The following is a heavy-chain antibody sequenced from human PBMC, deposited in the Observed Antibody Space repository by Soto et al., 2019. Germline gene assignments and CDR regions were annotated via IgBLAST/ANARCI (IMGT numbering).Heavy chain of an antibody. D-gene: IGHD1-26*01. CDR2: INAGNGNT. V-gene: IGHV1-3*01. CDR1: GYTFTSYA. Sequence: EASVKVSCKASGYTFTSYAMHWVRQAPGQRLEWMGWINAGNGNTKYSQKFQGRVTITRDTSASTAYMELSSLTSEDTAVYYCARDDSGFSGSHYIDYFNYWGQGALVTVSS. J-gene: IGHJ4*02. CDR3: ARDDSGFSGSHYIDYFNY.